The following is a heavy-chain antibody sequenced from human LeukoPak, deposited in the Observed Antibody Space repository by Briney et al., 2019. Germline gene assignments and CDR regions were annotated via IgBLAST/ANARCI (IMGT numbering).Heavy chain of an antibody. CDR1: GGSISSSSYY. CDR3: ARGVDDSSGYHNYHFDY. CDR2: INYSGST. D-gene: IGHD3-22*01. J-gene: IGHJ4*02. Sequence: SETLSLTCTVSGGSISSSSYYWGWIRQPPGKGLEWIGYINYSGSTNYNPSLKSRVTISVDTSTNQFSLKLSSVTAADTAVYYCARGVDDSSGYHNYHFDYWGQGTLVTVSS. V-gene: IGHV4-61*05.